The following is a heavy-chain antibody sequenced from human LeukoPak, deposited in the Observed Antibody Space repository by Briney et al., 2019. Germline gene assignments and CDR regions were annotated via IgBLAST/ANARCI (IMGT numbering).Heavy chain of an antibody. D-gene: IGHD3-22*01. J-gene: IGHJ4*02. CDR2: ISYDGSNK. CDR3: ARSTYDSSGYYLSLLSY. V-gene: IGHV3-30*04. CDR1: GFTFSSYA. Sequence: GGSLRLSCAASGFTFSSYAMHWVRQAPGKGLEWVAVISYDGSNKYYADSVKGRFTLSRDNSKNTLCLQMNSLRAEDTAVYYCARSTYDSSGYYLSLLSYWGQGTLVTVSS.